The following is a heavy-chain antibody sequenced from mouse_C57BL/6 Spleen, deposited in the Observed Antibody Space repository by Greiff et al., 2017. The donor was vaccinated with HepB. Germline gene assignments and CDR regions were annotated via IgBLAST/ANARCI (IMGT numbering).Heavy chain of an antibody. Sequence: EVQVVESGGGLVKPGGSLKLSCAASGFTFSDYGMHWVRQAPEKGLEWVAYISSGSSTIYYADTVKGRFPISRDNAKNTLFLQMTSLRSEDTAMYYCARPYGSSLDYWGQGTTLTVSS. CDR2: ISSGSSTI. CDR3: ARPYGSSLDY. V-gene: IGHV5-17*01. J-gene: IGHJ2*01. CDR1: GFTFSDYG. D-gene: IGHD1-1*01.